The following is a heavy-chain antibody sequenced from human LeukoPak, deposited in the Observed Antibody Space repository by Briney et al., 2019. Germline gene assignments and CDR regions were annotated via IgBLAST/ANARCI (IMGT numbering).Heavy chain of an antibody. Sequence: SETLSLTCTVSGGSISSSGYYWGWIRQPPGKGLEWIGSIYYSGSTYYNPSLKSRVTISVDTSKNQFSLKLSSVTAADTAVYYCARDTLWFGEPKDVWGKGTTVTVSS. V-gene: IGHV4-39*07. J-gene: IGHJ6*04. CDR3: ARDTLWFGEPKDV. CDR1: GGSISSSGYY. CDR2: IYYSGST. D-gene: IGHD3-10*01.